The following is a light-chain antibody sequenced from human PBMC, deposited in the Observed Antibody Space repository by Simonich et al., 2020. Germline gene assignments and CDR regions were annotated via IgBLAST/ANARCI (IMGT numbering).Light chain of an antibody. V-gene: IGKV3D-20*02. CDR1: QSVSSSY. Sequence: EIVLTQSPGTLSLSPGKRAALSCRAIQSVSSSYLAWYQQKPGQAPRLLIYGASSRATGIPDRLSGSGSGTDFTLTISRLEPEDVAVYYCQQRSNWWTFGQGTKVEIK. J-gene: IGKJ1*01. CDR2: GAS. CDR3: QQRSNWWT.